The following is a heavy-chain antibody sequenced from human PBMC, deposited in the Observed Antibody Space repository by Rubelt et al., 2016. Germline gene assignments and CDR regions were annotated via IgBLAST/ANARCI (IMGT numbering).Heavy chain of an antibody. Sequence: QVQLVQSGAEVKKPGASVKVSCKASGSTFTSYGISWVRQAPGQGLEGMGWNSAYNGNTNYAQKLQGRVNMTTDTSTSTAYMELRSLRSDDTAVYYCARRDGYNWDDAFDIWGQGTMVTVSS. CDR1: GSTFTSYG. J-gene: IGHJ3*02. V-gene: IGHV1-18*01. CDR2: NSAYNGNT. D-gene: IGHD5-24*01. CDR3: ARRDGYNWDDAFDI.